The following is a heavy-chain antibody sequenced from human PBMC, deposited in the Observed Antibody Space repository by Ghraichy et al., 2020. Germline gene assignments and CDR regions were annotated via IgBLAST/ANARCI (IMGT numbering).Heavy chain of an antibody. V-gene: IGHV4-59*01. CDR2: IYYSGST. J-gene: IGHJ1*01. D-gene: IGHD6-19*01. CDR3: AREERIAVAGYFQH. CDR1: GGSISSYY. Sequence: SETLSLTCTVSGGSISSYYWSWIRQPPGKGLEWIGYIYYSGSTNYNPSLKSRVTISVDTSKNQFSLKLSSVTAADTAVYYCAREERIAVAGYFQHWGQGTLVTVSS.